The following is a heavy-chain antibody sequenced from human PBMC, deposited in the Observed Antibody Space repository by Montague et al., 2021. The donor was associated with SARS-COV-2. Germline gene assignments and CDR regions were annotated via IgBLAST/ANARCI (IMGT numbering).Heavy chain of an antibody. CDR3: ARPAYCGGDCLSGWEMFFDS. CDR1: GGSFSSSY. Sequence: SETLSLTCAVSGGSFSSSYWSWIRQPPGKGLEWIADINHSGSTNYNPSLKSRVTMSVDTSKNQFSLKLKSVTAADTAVYYCARPAYCGGDCLSGWEMFFDSWGQGTLVTVSS. D-gene: IGHD2-21*02. J-gene: IGHJ4*02. V-gene: IGHV4-34*01. CDR2: INHSGST.